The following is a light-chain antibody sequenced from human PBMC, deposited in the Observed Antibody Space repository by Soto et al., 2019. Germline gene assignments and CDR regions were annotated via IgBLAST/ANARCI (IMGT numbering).Light chain of an antibody. Sequence: DIQLTQSPSFLSAAVGDRVTITCRASQGLSIYFACYQQKPGMAPKLLFYSTSTLQSGVPARFSGSASGTEFTLTLSSLQPEDFATYYCQQLNSYPITFGPGTKVDI. V-gene: IGKV1-9*01. J-gene: IGKJ3*01. CDR3: QQLNSYPIT. CDR1: QGLSIY. CDR2: STS.